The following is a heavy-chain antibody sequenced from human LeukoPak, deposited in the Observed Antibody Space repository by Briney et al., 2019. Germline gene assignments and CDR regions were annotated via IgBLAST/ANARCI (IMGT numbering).Heavy chain of an antibody. Sequence: PGGSLRLSCAASGFTFASYAMSWVRQAPGKGLEWVSAIDGSGATTYYAGSVKGRFTISRDNSNNTLYLQMNSLRAEDTAAYYCAKDQSYGSGGPIDYWGQGTLVTVSS. CDR3: AKDQSYGSGGPIDY. D-gene: IGHD3-10*01. J-gene: IGHJ4*02. V-gene: IGHV3-23*01. CDR1: GFTFASYA. CDR2: IDGSGATT.